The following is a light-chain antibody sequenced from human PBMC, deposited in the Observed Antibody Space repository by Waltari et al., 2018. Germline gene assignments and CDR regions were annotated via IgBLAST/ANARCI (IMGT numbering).Light chain of an antibody. CDR3: QQYGSS. CDR2: GAS. J-gene: IGKJ2*01. CDR1: QSVSSSY. V-gene: IGKV3-20*01. Sequence: EIVFTQSPGTLSLSPGERPTLPCRASQSVSSSYLAWYQQKPGQAPRLLIYGASSRATGITDRCSGSGSGTDFTLTISRLEPEDYAVYYCQQYGSSFGQGTKLEIK.